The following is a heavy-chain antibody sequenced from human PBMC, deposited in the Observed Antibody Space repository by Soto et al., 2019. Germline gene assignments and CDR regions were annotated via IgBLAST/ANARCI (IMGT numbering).Heavy chain of an antibody. CDR3: ARAPDR. V-gene: IGHV4-30-2*01. CDR2: IYHSGST. J-gene: IGHJ5*02. Sequence: SETLSLTGAVSGGSISSGGYSWSWIRQPPGKGLEWIGYIYHSGSTYYNPSLKSRVTISVDRSKNQFSLKLSSVTAADTAVYYCARAPDRWGQGTLVTVSS. CDR1: GGSISSGGYS.